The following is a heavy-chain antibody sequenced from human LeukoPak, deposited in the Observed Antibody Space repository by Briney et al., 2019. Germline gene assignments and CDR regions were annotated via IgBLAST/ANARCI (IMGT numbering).Heavy chain of an antibody. J-gene: IGHJ4*02. Sequence: GASVKVSCKASGYTFTTYDITWVRQAPGQGLEWLGWISTYIGNTNYAQKLQDRVTMTTYTSTSTAYMVLRSLRSDDTAVYYCARSGGPHYDSWSGYPGLFDYWGQGTLVTVSS. CDR2: ISTYIGNT. CDR3: ARSGGPHYDSWSGYPGLFDY. D-gene: IGHD3-3*01. V-gene: IGHV1-18*01. CDR1: GYTFTTYD.